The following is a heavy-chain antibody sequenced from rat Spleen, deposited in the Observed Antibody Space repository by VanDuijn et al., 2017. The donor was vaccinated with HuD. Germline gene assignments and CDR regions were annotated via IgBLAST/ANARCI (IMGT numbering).Heavy chain of an antibody. D-gene: IGHD1-11*01. V-gene: IGHV4-2*01. CDR3: VREEAGVDY. CDR1: GFNFNDYW. Sequence: EVKLVESGGGLVQPGRSLKLSCAASGFNFNDYWMGWVRQAPGKGLEWIGEINQDSSTIKFTPSLKDRFTISRDNAQTTLYLQMNKLESDDTAIYYCVREEAGVDYWGQGVMVTVSS. J-gene: IGHJ2*01. CDR2: INQDSSTI.